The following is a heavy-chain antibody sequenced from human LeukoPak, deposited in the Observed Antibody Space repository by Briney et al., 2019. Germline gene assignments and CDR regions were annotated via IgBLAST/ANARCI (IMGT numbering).Heavy chain of an antibody. CDR2: IYYSGST. CDR1: GGSISSGGYY. J-gene: IGHJ4*02. V-gene: IGHV4-31*03. D-gene: IGHD3-10*01. Sequence: TLSLTCTVSGGSISSGGYYWSWIRQHPGKGLEWIGYIYYSGSTYYNPSLKSRVTISVDTSKNQFSLKLSSVTAADTAVYYCARYSMVRGVIITPSGFDYWGQGTLVTVSS. CDR3: ARYSMVRGVIITPSGFDY.